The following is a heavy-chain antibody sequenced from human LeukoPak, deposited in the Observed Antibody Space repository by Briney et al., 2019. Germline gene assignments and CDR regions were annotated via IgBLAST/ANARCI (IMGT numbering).Heavy chain of an antibody. Sequence: SETLSLTCAVSGGSISSGGYSWSWIRQPPGKGLEWIGYIYYSGSTYYNPSPKSRVTISVDTSKNQFSLKLSSVTAADTAVYYCARGGDFWSGYYKGVNWFDPWGQGTLVTVSS. V-gene: IGHV4-30-4*07. CDR1: GGSISSGGYS. CDR2: IYYSGST. CDR3: ARGGDFWSGYYKGVNWFDP. J-gene: IGHJ5*02. D-gene: IGHD3-3*01.